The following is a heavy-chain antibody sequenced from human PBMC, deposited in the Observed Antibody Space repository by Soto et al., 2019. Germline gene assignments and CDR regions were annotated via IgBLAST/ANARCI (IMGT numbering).Heavy chain of an antibody. Sequence: PGGSLSLSCAASGFTFSDYYMSWIRQAPGKGLEWVSYISSSGSTIYYADSVKGRFTISRDNAKNSLYLQMNSLRAEDTAVYYCARVMGIAVFIADYWGQGTLVTVSS. CDR1: GFTFSDYY. V-gene: IGHV3-11*01. J-gene: IGHJ4*02. D-gene: IGHD6-19*01. CDR2: ISSSGSTI. CDR3: ARVMGIAVFIADY.